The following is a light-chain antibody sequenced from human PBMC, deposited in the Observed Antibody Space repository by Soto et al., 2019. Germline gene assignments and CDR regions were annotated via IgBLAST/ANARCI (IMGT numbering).Light chain of an antibody. CDR1: QNVRSY. CDR3: QQTFSTPRT. J-gene: IGKJ1*01. CDR2: ETS. Sequence: DTQMTQSPSSLSASVGDRVTITCRASQNVRSYLNWYQQKPGKAPNLLIYETSTLQSGVPSRFSGDAYGTDFTLSISSLHPEDFATYYCQQTFSTPRTFGQGTKVDIK. V-gene: IGKV1-39*01.